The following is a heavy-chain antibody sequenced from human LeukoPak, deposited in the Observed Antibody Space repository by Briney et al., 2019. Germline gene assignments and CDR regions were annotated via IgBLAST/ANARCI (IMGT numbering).Heavy chain of an antibody. D-gene: IGHD3-3*01. J-gene: IGHJ6*03. CDR3: AKAPFWSGYYYYYYMDV. CDR1: GFTFSSYG. V-gene: IGHV3-30*02. Sequence: PGGSLRLSCAASGFTFSSYGMHWVRQAPGKGLEWVAFIRYDGSNKYYADSVKGRFTISRDNSKNTLYLQMNSLRAEDTAVYYCAKAPFWSGYYYYYYMDVWGKGTTVTVS. CDR2: IRYDGSNK.